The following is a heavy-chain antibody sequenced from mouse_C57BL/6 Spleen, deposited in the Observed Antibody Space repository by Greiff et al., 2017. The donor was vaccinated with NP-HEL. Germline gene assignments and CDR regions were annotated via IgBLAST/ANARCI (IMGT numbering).Heavy chain of an antibody. CDR2: INPYNGDT. V-gene: IGHV1-20*01. CDR1: GYSFTGYF. J-gene: IGHJ3*01. Sequence: VQLQQSGPELVKPGDSVKISCKASGYSFTGYFMNWVMQSHGKSLEWIGRINPYNGDTFYNQKFKGKATLTVDKSSSTAHMELRSLTSEDSAVYYCARNSLYYGSSLAWFAYWGQGTLVTVSA. D-gene: IGHD1-1*01. CDR3: ARNSLYYGSSLAWFAY.